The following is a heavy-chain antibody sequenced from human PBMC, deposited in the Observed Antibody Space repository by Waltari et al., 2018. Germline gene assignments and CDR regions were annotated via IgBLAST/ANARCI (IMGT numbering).Heavy chain of an antibody. D-gene: IGHD4-4*01. CDR2: SNPILGIA. V-gene: IGHV1-69*10. CDR3: ARINSNYYYYYMDV. Sequence: QVQLVQSGAEVKKPGSSVKVSCKASGGTFSSYAISWVRQAPGQGLEWMGGSNPILGIANSAQKFQGRVTITADKSTSTAYMELSSLRSEDTAVYYCARINSNYYYYYMDVWGKGTTVTVSS. J-gene: IGHJ6*03. CDR1: GGTFSSYA.